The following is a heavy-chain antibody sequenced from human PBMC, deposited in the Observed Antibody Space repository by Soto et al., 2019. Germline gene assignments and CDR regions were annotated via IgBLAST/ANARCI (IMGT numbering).Heavy chain of an antibody. D-gene: IGHD3-9*01. CDR1: GFTFSSYA. J-gene: IGHJ6*02. Sequence: GGSLRLSCAASGFTFSSYAMSWVRQAPGKGLEWVSAISGSGGSTYYADSVKGRFTISRDNSKNTLYLQMNSLRAEDTAVYYCAKVLRYFDALARQYGMDVWGQGTTVTVSS. CDR3: AKVLRYFDALARQYGMDV. CDR2: ISGSGGST. V-gene: IGHV3-23*01.